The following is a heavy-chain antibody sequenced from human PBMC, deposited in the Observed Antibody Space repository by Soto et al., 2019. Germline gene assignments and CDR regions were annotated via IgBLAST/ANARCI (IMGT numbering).Heavy chain of an antibody. J-gene: IGHJ4*02. Sequence: WASVKVSCKVSGYTLTELSMHWVRQAPGKGLEWMGGFDPEDGETIYAQKFQGRVTMTEDTSTDTAYMELSSLRSEDTAVYYCATLTTVTTWVSFDYWGQGTLVTVSS. CDR2: FDPEDGET. CDR1: GYTLTELS. D-gene: IGHD4-17*01. CDR3: ATLTTVTTWVSFDY. V-gene: IGHV1-24*01.